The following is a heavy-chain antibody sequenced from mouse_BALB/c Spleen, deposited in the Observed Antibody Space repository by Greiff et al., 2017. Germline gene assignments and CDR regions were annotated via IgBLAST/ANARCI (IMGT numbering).Heavy chain of an antibody. D-gene: IGHD1-1*01. Sequence: QVQLQQSGPELVKPGASVKLSCKASGYTFTSYYMYWVKQRPGQGLEWIGEINPSNGGTNFNEKFKSKATLTVDKSSSTAYMQLSSLTSEDSAVYYCYYGSTYWYFDVWGAGTTVTVSS. CDR3: YYGSTYWYFDV. V-gene: IGHV1S81*02. CDR2: INPSNGGT. CDR1: GYTFTSYY. J-gene: IGHJ1*01.